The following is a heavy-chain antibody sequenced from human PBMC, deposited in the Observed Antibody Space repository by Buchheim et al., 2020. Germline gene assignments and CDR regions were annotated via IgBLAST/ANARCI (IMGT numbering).Heavy chain of an antibody. Sequence: EVQLLESGGGLVQPGGSLRLSCAASGFTFSSYAMSWVRQAPGKGLEWVSAISGSGGSTYYADSVKGRFTISRDNAKNSLYLQMNSLRAEDTAVYYCARGIAARLWYYYYGMDVWGQGTT. CDR3: ARGIAARLWYYYYGMDV. CDR1: GFTFSSYA. D-gene: IGHD6-6*01. J-gene: IGHJ6*02. V-gene: IGHV3-23*01. CDR2: ISGSGGST.